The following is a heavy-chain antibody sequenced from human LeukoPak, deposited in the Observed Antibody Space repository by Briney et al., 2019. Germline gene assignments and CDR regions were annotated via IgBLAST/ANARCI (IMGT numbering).Heavy chain of an antibody. J-gene: IGHJ6*03. CDR3: ARDFTTYYYDSPTLPLYYMDV. CDR2: ISSSSSYI. Sequence: GGSLRLSCAASGFTFSSYSVNWVRQAPGKGLEWVSSISSSSSYIYYADSVKGRFTISRDNAKNSLYLQMNSLRAEDTAVYYCARDFTTYYYDSPTLPLYYMDVWGKGTTVTVSS. D-gene: IGHD3-22*01. V-gene: IGHV3-21*01. CDR1: GFTFSSYS.